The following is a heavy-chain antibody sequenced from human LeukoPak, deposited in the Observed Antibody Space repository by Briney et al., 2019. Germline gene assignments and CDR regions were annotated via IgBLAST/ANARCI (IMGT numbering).Heavy chain of an antibody. D-gene: IGHD3-10*01. J-gene: IGHJ6*02. CDR2: ISSSCSTI. CDR3: ARDRSPGLGDYGMDV. V-gene: IGHV3-48*03. Sequence: AGESLRLSCAASGFTFSSYEMNWVRQAPGKGLDWVSYISSSCSTIYYADSVKGRFTISRDNAKNSLYLQMNSLRAEDTAVYYCARDRSPGLGDYGMDVWGQGTTVTVSS. CDR1: GFTFSSYE.